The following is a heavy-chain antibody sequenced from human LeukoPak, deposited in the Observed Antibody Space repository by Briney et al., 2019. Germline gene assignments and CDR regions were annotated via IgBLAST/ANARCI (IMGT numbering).Heavy chain of an antibody. CDR3: ARARNYYGSGSYWTPAALDY. V-gene: IGHV4-39*07. J-gene: IGHJ4*02. CDR2: IYYSGST. D-gene: IGHD3-10*01. Sequence: SETLSLTCTVSGGSIRSSSYYWGWIRQPPGKGLEWIGSIYYSGSTYYNPSLKSRVTISVDTSKNQFSLKLSSVTAADTAVYYCARARNYYGSGSYWTPAALDYWGQGTLVTVSS. CDR1: GGSIRSSSYY.